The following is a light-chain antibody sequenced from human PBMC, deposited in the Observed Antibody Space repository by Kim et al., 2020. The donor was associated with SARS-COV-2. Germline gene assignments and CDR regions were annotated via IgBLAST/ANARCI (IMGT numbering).Light chain of an antibody. CDR3: QQHDNLPIT. J-gene: IGKJ5*01. CDR1: QDINSF. V-gene: IGKV1-33*01. CDR2: DAS. Sequence: ASVRDRVTITCQANQDINSFINWYQQTTGKAPKLLMYDASNLETGVPSRFSGSGSGTHFTFTISSLQPEDIATYYCQQHDNLPITFGQGTRLEIK.